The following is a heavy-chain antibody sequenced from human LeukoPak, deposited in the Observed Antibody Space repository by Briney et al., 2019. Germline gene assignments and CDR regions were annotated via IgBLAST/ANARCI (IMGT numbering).Heavy chain of an antibody. D-gene: IGHD7-27*01. CDR3: ARGSTGDKSNN. CDR2: IYYSGTT. J-gene: IGHJ4*02. Sequence: PSQTLSLTCTVSGGSITSGGYYWSWIRQLPGKGLEWIGYIYYSGTTSYNPSPKSRLTISLDTSENQFSPKLSSVTAADTAVYYCARGSTGDKSNNWGQGTLVTVSS. CDR1: GGSITSGGYY. V-gene: IGHV4-31*03.